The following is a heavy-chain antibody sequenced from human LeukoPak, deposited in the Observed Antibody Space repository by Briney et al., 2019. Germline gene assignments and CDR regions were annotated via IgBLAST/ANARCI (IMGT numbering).Heavy chain of an antibody. CDR1: GFTFSNYD. V-gene: IGHV3-21*06. CDR3: VRDVGAVRGEVYFDY. Sequence: GGSLRLSCAASGFTFSNYDMSWVRQAPGKGLEWVSSITGSGPYMLYADSVKHRFTISRDNTKNLLYLEMNSLRAEDTAMYFCVRDVGAVRGEVYFDYWGQGTLVTVSS. D-gene: IGHD3-10*01. J-gene: IGHJ4*02. CDR2: ITGSGPYM.